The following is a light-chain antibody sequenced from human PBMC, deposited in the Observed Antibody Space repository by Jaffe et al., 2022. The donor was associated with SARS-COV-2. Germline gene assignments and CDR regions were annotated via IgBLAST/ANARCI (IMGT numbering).Light chain of an antibody. Sequence: QSALTQPASVSGSPGQSITISCTGSSSDVGGHYLVSWYQHHPGKAPKVMIYEGNKRPSGVSNRFSGSKSGNTASLTISGLQAEDDADYYCSSYAGSSTWVFGGGTKLTVL. CDR1: SSDVGGHYL. V-gene: IGLV2-23*01. CDR2: EGN. CDR3: SSYAGSSTWV. J-gene: IGLJ3*02.